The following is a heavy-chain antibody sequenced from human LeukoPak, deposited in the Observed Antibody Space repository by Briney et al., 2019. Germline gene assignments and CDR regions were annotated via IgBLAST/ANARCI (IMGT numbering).Heavy chain of an antibody. V-gene: IGHV1-2*06. J-gene: IGHJ4*02. Sequence: ASVKVSCKASGYTFTGYYMHWVRQAPGQRLEWMGRINPNSGGTNYAQKFQGRVTMTRDTSISTAYMELSRLRSDDTAVYYCARVDDYYDSSGYSDYWGQGTLVTVSS. CDR1: GYTFTGYY. D-gene: IGHD3-22*01. CDR2: INPNSGGT. CDR3: ARVDDYYDSSGYSDY.